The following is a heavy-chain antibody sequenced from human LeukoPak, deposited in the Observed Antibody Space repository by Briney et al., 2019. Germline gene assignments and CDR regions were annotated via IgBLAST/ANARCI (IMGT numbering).Heavy chain of an antibody. D-gene: IGHD2-2*01. CDR1: GYSFTTSW. CDR3: ARYCSTTSCYLYYFDY. V-gene: IGHV5-51*01. Sequence: PGESLKISCKGSGYSFTTSWIGWVRQMPGKGLEWMGIIYPGDSDTIYSPSFQGQVTISVDKSISTAYLQWSSLKASDTAIYYCARYCSTTSCYLYYFDYWGQGTLVTVSS. CDR2: IYPGDSDT. J-gene: IGHJ4*02.